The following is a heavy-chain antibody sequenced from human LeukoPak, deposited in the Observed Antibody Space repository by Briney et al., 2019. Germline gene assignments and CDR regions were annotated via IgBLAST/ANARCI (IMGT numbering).Heavy chain of an antibody. Sequence: GGSLRLSCAASGFTFSSYAMHWVRQAPGKGLEWVAVISYDGSNKYYADSVKGRFTISRDNSKNTLYLQMNSLRAEDTAVYYCAKGSGSYYKRAIDYWGQGTLVTVSS. CDR1: GFTFSSYA. J-gene: IGHJ4*02. CDR3: AKGSGSYYKRAIDY. V-gene: IGHV3-30*14. CDR2: ISYDGSNK. D-gene: IGHD3-10*01.